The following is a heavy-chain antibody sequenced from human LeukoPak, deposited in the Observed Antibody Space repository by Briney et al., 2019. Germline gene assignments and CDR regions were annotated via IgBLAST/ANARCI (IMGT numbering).Heavy chain of an antibody. CDR1: GYTFTGYY. J-gene: IGHJ6*02. D-gene: IGHD2-8*02. Sequence: ASVKVSCKASGYTFTGYYMHWVRQAPGQGLEWMGWINPNSGGTNYAQKFQGRVTMTRDTSISTAYMELSRLRSDDTAVYYCARLGAQGLVVVSLYYYYYGMDVWGQGTTVTVSS. V-gene: IGHV1-2*02. CDR3: ARLGAQGLVVVSLYYYYYGMDV. CDR2: INPNSGGT.